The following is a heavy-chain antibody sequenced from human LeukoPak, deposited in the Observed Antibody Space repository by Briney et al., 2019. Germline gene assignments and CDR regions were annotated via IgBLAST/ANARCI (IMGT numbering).Heavy chain of an antibody. D-gene: IGHD3-22*01. CDR2: IYYSGST. CDR1: GGSISSYY. CDR3: ARDRVYYDSSGYDY. V-gene: IGHV4-59*01. Sequence: SETLSLTCTASGGSISSYYWSWIRQPPGKGLEWIGYIYYSGSTNYSPSLKSRVTISVDTSKNQFSLKLSSVTAADTAVYYCARDRVYYDSSGYDYWGQGTLVTVSS. J-gene: IGHJ4*02.